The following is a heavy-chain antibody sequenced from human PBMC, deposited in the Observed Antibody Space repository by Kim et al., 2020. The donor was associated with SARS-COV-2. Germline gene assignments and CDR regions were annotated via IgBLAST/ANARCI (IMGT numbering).Heavy chain of an antibody. D-gene: IGHD1-26*01. J-gene: IGHJ4*02. V-gene: IGHV3-7*04. Sequence: SEKYYVDFVKGRFTISRDNAKNSLYLQMNSLRAEDTAVYYCARGSGSLSYWGQGTLVTVSS. CDR2: SEK. CDR3: ARGSGSLSY.